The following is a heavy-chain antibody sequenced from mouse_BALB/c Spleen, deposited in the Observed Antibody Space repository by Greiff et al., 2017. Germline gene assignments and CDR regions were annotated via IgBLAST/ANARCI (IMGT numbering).Heavy chain of an antibody. CDR1: GFTFSSYG. Sequence: EVKLMESGGGLVQPGGSLKLSCAASGFTFSSYGMSWVRQTPDKRLELVATINSNGGSTYYPDSVKGRFTISRDNAKNTLYLQMSSLKSEDTAMYYSARDRGFAYWGEGTLLTVSA. V-gene: IGHV5-6-3*01. CDR3: ARDRGFAY. J-gene: IGHJ3*01. CDR2: INSNGGST.